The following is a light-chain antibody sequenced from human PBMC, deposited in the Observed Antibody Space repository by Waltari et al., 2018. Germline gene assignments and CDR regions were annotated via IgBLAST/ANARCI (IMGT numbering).Light chain of an antibody. V-gene: IGLV1-51*02. CDR1: RSNIGKNY. Sequence: QSVLTQPPSVSAAPGQRVTISCSGGRSNIGKNYVSWYRQFPGTAPKLLIYEDTERPSGIAGRFARSKSGTSATLDITALQGGDEADYYCGTWDSSLSGAVFGGGTHLTVL. J-gene: IGLJ7*01. CDR2: EDT. CDR3: GTWDSSLSGAV.